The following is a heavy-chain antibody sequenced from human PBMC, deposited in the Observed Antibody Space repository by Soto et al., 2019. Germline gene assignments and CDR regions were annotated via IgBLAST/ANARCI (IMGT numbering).Heavy chain of an antibody. D-gene: IGHD3-22*01. V-gene: IGHV4-59*08. CDR3: ARQPYDSTGYYYGA. CDR1: GVSINSYY. J-gene: IGHJ5*02. Sequence: SETLSLTCSVSGVSINSYYWSWIRQPPGKGLEWVGYIYYTGSTNYNPSLKSRVTVSVDPSKNHFSLKLTSVTAADTAMYYCARQPYDSTGYYYGAWGQGTLVTVSS. CDR2: IYYTGST.